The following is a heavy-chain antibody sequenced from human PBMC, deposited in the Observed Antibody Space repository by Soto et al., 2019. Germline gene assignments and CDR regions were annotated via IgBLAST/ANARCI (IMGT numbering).Heavy chain of an antibody. CDR3: ARAPNYDILTGYPGHYYYGMDV. J-gene: IGHJ6*02. CDR1: GYTFTSYD. Sequence: ASVKVSCEASGYTFTSYDINWVRQATGHGLVRMGRKNPNSGNTGYAQKFQGRVTMTRNTSISTAYMELSSLRSEDTAVYYCARAPNYDILTGYPGHYYYGMDVWGQGTTVTVSS. CDR2: KNPNSGNT. D-gene: IGHD3-9*01. V-gene: IGHV1-8*01.